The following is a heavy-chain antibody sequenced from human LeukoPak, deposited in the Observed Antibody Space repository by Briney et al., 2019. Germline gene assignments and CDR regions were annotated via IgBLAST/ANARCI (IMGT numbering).Heavy chain of an antibody. Sequence: SETLSLTCSVSGGSISEGKYYWGWIRQSPGKGLEWIGSIAFEGTTFHNPSLKSRVTISVDTSKNQFLLNLTSVTAADTAVFYCVRRNTVTTSPTRYDGFDLWGQGTIVAVST. V-gene: IGHV4-39*01. J-gene: IGHJ3*01. CDR2: IAFEGTT. D-gene: IGHD4-17*01. CDR1: GGSISEGKYY. CDR3: VRRNTVTTSPTRYDGFDL.